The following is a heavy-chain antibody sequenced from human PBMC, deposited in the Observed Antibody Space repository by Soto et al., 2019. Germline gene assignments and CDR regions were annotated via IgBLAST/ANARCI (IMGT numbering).Heavy chain of an antibody. CDR1: GFTFSSYA. J-gene: IGHJ4*02. CDR3: AKRPDYRKNYFDY. D-gene: IGHD4-4*01. Sequence: GGSLRLSCAASGFTFSSYAMSWVRQAPGKGLEWVSAIGGSGGSTYYADSVKGRFTISRDNSENTLYLQMNSLRVEDTAVYYSAKRPDYRKNYFDYGAQETLVTVSS. CDR2: IGGSGGST. V-gene: IGHV3-23*01.